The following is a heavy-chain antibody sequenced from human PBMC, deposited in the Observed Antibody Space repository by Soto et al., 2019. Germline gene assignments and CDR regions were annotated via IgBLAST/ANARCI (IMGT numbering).Heavy chain of an antibody. CDR1: GGSFSGYY. J-gene: IGHJ5*02. Sequence: QVQLQQWGAGLLKPSETLSLTCAVYGGSFSGYYWSWIRQPPGKGLEWIGEINHSGSTNYNPSLKSRVTISVDTSKNQFSLKLSSVTAADTAVYYCARRTISRTRIAARPGSVFGWFDPWGQGTLVTVSS. CDR3: ARRTISRTRIAARPGSVFGWFDP. V-gene: IGHV4-34*01. D-gene: IGHD6-6*01. CDR2: INHSGST.